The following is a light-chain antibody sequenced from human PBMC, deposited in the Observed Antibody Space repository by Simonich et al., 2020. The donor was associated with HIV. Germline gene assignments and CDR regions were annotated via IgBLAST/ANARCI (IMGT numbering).Light chain of an antibody. V-gene: IGKV3-15*01. CDR3: QQYDDWLLLT. Sequence: EIVMTQSPATLSVSPGERATLSCTASPSISNNLAWYKQNPAQAPMLLIFGASIRATCIPARFSGSGSGTEFTLTITSMQSEDFAIYYCQQYDDWLLLTFGGGTKVEI. CDR2: GAS. J-gene: IGKJ4*01. CDR1: PSISNN.